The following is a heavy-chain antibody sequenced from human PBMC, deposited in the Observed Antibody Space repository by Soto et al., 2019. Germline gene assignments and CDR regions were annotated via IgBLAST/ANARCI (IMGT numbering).Heavy chain of an antibody. CDR1: GFTFSSYG. CDR3: ANPPTGSRVASGY. CDR2: ISYDGSNK. Sequence: GGSLRLSCAASGFTFSSYGMHWVRQAPGKGLEWVAVISYDGSNKYYADSVKGRFTISRDNPKNTLYLQMNSLRAEDTAVYYCANPPTGSRVASGYWGQGTLVTVSS. D-gene: IGHD3-3*01. J-gene: IGHJ4*02. V-gene: IGHV3-30*18.